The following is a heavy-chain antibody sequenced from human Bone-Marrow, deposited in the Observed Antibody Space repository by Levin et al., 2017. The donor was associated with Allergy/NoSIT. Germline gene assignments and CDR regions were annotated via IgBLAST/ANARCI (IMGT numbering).Heavy chain of an antibody. Sequence: SGPTLVKPTQTLTLTCTFSGFSLSANLVAVGWIRQPPGKALEWLALIYWDDEKRYSPSLKSRLTITKDTSKNQVVLTMTNMDPVDTATCYCARRPSGAGYCNTTTCYGAFDIWGQGTMVTVSS. CDR3: ARRPSGAGYCNTTTCYGAFDI. CDR1: GFSLSANLVA. V-gene: IGHV2-5*02. D-gene: IGHD2-2*03. CDR2: IYWDDEK. J-gene: IGHJ3*02.